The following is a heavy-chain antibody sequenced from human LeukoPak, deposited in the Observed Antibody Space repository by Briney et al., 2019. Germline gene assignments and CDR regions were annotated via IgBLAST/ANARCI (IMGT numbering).Heavy chain of an antibody. V-gene: IGHV3-21*01. D-gene: IGHD3-10*01. CDR1: GFPLSSYS. Sequence: GGSLRLSCAASGFPLSSYSMNWVRQAPGKGLQWVSSISSSSSYIYYADSVKGRFTISRDNAKKSLYLEMNSLRAEDTAVYYCARVPMIRGVVIDHMDVWGKGTTVTISS. CDR2: ISSSSSYI. CDR3: ARVPMIRGVVIDHMDV. J-gene: IGHJ6*03.